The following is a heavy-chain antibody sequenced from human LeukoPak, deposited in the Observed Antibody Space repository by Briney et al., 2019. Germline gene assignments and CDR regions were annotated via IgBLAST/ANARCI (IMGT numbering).Heavy chain of an antibody. CDR2: FDPEDGET. J-gene: IGHJ6*02. V-gene: IGHV1-24*01. CDR1: GYTFTSYY. Sequence: ASVKVSCKASGYTFTSYYMHWVRQAPGKGLEWMGGFDPEDGETIYAQKFQGRVTMTEDTSTDTAYMELSSLRSEDTAVYYCATYPPANDAAYYYYGMDVWGQGTTVTVSS. CDR3: ATYPPANDAAYYYYGMDV.